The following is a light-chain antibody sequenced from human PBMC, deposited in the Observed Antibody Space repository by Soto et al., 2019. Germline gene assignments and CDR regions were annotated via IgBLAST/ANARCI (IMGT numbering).Light chain of an antibody. CDR3: QERSNWPT. V-gene: IGKV3-11*01. CDR2: DAS. J-gene: IGKJ1*01. CDR1: QSVSSY. Sequence: EILLTQSPATLSLSPGERATLSCRASQSVSSYLAWYQQKPGQAPRLLIYDASNRATGIPARFSGSGSGTDFTLTISSREPEDFAVYYCQERSNWPTFGQGTKVEIK.